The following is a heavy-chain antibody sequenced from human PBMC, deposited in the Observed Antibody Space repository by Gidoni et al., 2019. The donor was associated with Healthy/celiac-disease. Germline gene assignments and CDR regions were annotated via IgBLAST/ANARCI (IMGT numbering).Heavy chain of an antibody. CDR3: ARAWDSSGSDAFDI. Sequence: EAQLVESGGGLIQPGGSLRLSCAASGFTVSSNYMSWVRQAPGKGLEWVSVIYSGGSTYYADSVKGRFTISRDNSKNTLYLQMNSLRAEDTAVYYCARAWDSSGSDAFDIWGQGTMVTVSS. D-gene: IGHD3-22*01. CDR2: IYSGGST. CDR1: GFTVSSNY. V-gene: IGHV3-53*01. J-gene: IGHJ3*02.